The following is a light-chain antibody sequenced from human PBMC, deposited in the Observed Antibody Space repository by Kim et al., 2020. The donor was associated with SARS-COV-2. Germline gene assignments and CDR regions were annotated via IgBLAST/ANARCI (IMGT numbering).Light chain of an antibody. CDR2: DAV. CDR3: QQRNNWPPAVS. CDR1: HSLGVN. Sequence: PGEGATLSCRASHSLGVNSAWYQQTPGQAPRLLIYDAVIRAAGIPTRFSGSGSGTDFILTISSLEAEDFAIYYCQQRNNWPPAVSFGGGTKVDIK. J-gene: IGKJ4*01. V-gene: IGKV3-11*01.